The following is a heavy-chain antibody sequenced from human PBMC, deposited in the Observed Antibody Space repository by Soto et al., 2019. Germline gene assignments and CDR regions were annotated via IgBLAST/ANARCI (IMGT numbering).Heavy chain of an antibody. Sequence: EVQLLESGGGLVQPGGSLRLSRAASGFTFNNNAMRWLRQAPGKGLEWVSSISESGDRTYYADFVKGRFTISRDTSKNTLSLQMNSLTLEDTAVYYCANVYSHASDSWGQGTLVTVSS. CDR1: GFTFNNNA. D-gene: IGHD5-18*01. CDR3: ANVYSHASDS. J-gene: IGHJ4*02. V-gene: IGHV3-23*01. CDR2: ISESGDRT.